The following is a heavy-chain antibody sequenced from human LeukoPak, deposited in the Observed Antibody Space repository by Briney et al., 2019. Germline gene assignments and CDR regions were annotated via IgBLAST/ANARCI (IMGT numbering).Heavy chain of an antibody. J-gene: IGHJ3*02. CDR2: IYYSGST. CDR1: GGSISSSSYY. D-gene: IGHD2-21*01. V-gene: IGHV4-39*07. CDR3: ARGPPRLIQNAFDI. Sequence: SETLSLTCTVSGGSISSSSYYWGWIRQPPGKGLEWIGSIYYSGSTYYNPSLKSRVTISVDTSKNQFSLKLSSVTAADAAVYYCARGPPRLIQNAFDIWGQGTMVTVSS.